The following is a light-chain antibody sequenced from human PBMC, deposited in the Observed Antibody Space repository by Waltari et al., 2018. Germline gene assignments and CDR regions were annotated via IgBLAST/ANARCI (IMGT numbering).Light chain of an antibody. J-gene: IGLJ2*01. CDR2: EVS. CDR1: SRHVGSYNL. V-gene: IGLV2-23*02. CDR3: CSYAGSSTSLV. Sequence: QSALTQPASVSGSPGQSITISCTGTSRHVGSYNLVSWYQQHPGKAPNLMIYEVSKRPSGVSNRFSGSKSGNTASLTISGLQAEDEADYYCCSYAGSSTSLVFGGGTKLTVL.